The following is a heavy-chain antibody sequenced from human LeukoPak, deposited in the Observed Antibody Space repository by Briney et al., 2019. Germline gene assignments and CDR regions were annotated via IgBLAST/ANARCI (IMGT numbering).Heavy chain of an antibody. Sequence: GGSLRLSCAASGFTFSSYGMHWVRQAPGKGLEWVAVIWYDGSNKYYADSVKGRFTISRDNSKDTLYLQMNSLRAEDTAVYYCAREGRCGGDCYYDYWGQGTLVTVSS. J-gene: IGHJ4*02. CDR1: GFTFSSYG. D-gene: IGHD2-21*02. V-gene: IGHV3-33*01. CDR3: AREGRCGGDCYYDY. CDR2: IWYDGSNK.